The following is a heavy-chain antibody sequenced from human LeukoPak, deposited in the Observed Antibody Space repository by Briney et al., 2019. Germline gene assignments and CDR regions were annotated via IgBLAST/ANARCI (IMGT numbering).Heavy chain of an antibody. Sequence: ASVKVSCKASGYTFTGHYMHWVRQAPGQRLEWMGWINPNSGGTNYAQSFQGRVTMTRDTSISTAYMDLSRLRSDDTAVYYCARGGTYSGYNFDYWGQGTLVTVSS. D-gene: IGHD5-12*01. V-gene: IGHV1-2*02. CDR1: GYTFTGHY. J-gene: IGHJ4*02. CDR3: ARGGTYSGYNFDY. CDR2: INPNSGGT.